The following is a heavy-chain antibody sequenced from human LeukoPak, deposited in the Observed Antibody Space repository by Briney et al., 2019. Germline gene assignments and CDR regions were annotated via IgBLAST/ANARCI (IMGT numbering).Heavy chain of an antibody. CDR3: ARSPHTANYYFYGMDV. D-gene: IGHD5-18*01. Sequence: SQTLSLTCAISGDSVSSNRASWTWIRQSPSRGVEWLGRTSNRSKWYNDYAVSLKSRIIINPDTSKNQFSLQLNSVTPEDTAVYYCARSPHTANYYFYGMDVWGQGTTVTVSS. J-gene: IGHJ6*01. V-gene: IGHV6-1*01. CDR1: GDSVSSNRAS. CDR2: TSNRSKWYN.